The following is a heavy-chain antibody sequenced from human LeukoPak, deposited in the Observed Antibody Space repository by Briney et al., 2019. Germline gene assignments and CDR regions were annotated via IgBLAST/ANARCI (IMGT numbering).Heavy chain of an antibody. CDR3: AKNYGYSGFDYLDY. J-gene: IGHJ4*02. CDR2: ISGSGGST. D-gene: IGHD5-12*01. V-gene: IGHV3-23*01. Sequence: HPGGSLRLPCAASGFTFSSYAMSWVRQAPGKGLEWVSAISGSGGSTYYADSVKGRFTISRDNSRNTLYLQMNSLRAEDTAVYYCAKNYGYSGFDYLDYWGQGTLVTVSS. CDR1: GFTFSSYA.